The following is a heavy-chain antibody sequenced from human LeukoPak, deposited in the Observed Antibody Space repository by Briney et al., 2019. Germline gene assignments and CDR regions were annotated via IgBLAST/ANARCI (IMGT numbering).Heavy chain of an antibody. J-gene: IGHJ4*02. CDR2: ISAYNGNT. V-gene: IGHV1-18*01. CDR1: GYTFTSYG. CDR3: ARGLVVPAAMGEFDY. D-gene: IGHD2-2*01. Sequence: ASVKVSCKASGYTFTSYGISWVRQAPGQGLEWMGWISAYNGNTNYAQKFQGRITMTRDTSTSTAYMELRSLKSDDTAVYYCARGLVVPAAMGEFDYWGQGTLIAVSS.